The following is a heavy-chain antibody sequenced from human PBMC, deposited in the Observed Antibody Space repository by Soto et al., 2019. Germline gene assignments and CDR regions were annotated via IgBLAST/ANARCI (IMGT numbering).Heavy chain of an antibody. Sequence: GGGLIQPGGSLRLSCAASGFTVSSNYMSWVRQAPGKGLEWVSVIYSGGSTYYADSVKGRFTISRDNSKNTLYLQMNSLRAEDTAVYYCARERPPSYYYYGMDVWGQGTTVTVSS. CDR3: ARERPPSYYYYGMDV. V-gene: IGHV3-53*01. CDR1: GFTVSSNY. CDR2: IYSGGST. J-gene: IGHJ6*02.